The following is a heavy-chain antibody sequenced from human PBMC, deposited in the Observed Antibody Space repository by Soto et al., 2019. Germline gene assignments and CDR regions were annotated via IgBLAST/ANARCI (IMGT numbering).Heavy chain of an antibody. CDR1: GFTFSSYA. J-gene: IGHJ6*03. Sequence: GGSLRLSCAASGFTFSSYAMSWVRQAPGKGLEWVSAISGSGGSTYYAESVKGRFTISRDNSKNTLYLQMNSLRAEDTAVYYCAREAYYDILTGYHNYMDVWGKGTTVTVSS. D-gene: IGHD3-9*01. CDR2: ISGSGGST. CDR3: AREAYYDILTGYHNYMDV. V-gene: IGHV3-23*01.